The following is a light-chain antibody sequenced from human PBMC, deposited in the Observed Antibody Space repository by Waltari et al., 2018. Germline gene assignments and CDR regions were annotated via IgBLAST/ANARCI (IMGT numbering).Light chain of an antibody. CDR1: SSNVGVYKY. CDR2: DVS. CDR3: CSYEGGSYV. Sequence: PGQSVTISCIGTSSNVGVYKYVSWYQQHPGKAPKLIIYDVSLRPSGVPDRFSGSKSGNTASLTISGLQAEDDSDYYCCSYEGGSYVFGTGTKVIVL. V-gene: IGLV2-11*03. J-gene: IGLJ1*01.